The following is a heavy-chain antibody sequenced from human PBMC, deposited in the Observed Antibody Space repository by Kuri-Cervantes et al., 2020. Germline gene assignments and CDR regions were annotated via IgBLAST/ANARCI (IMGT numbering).Heavy chain of an antibody. CDR1: GFTFSSYR. J-gene: IGHJ5*02. CDR3: ARERRAGTPGWFDP. D-gene: IGHD6-13*01. V-gene: IGHV3-74*01. CDR2: INSDGSST. Sequence: GGSLRLSCAASGFTFSSYRMHWVRQAPGKGLVWVSRINSDGSSTSYADSVKGRFTISRDNAKNTLYLQMNSLRAEDTAVYYCARERRAGTPGWFDPWGQGTLVTVSS.